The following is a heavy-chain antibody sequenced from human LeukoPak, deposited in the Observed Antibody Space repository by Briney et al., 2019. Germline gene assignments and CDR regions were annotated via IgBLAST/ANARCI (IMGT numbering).Heavy chain of an antibody. V-gene: IGHV1-69*05. CDR1: GATFSSYA. Sequence: GASVKVSCKASGATFSSYAISWVRQAPGQGLEWMGGIITIFGTANYAQKFQVRVTITTDESTSTAYMELSSLRSEDTAVYYCARGAQLRYFDWLLFGWGQGTLVTVSS. CDR3: ARGAQLRYFDWLLFG. D-gene: IGHD3-9*01. J-gene: IGHJ4*02. CDR2: IITIFGTA.